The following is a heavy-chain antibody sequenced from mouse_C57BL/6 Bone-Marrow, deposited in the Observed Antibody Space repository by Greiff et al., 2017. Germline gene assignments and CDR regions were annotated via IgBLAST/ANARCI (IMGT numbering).Heavy chain of an antibody. CDR1: GYTFTDYN. Sequence: VQLQQSGPELVKPGASVKIPCKASGYTFTDYNMDWVKQSHGKSLEWIGDINPNNGGTIYNQKFKGKATLTVDKSSSTAYMELRSLTSEDTAVYYCARPGWLLRGYYAMDYWGQGTSVTVSS. CDR3: ARPGWLLRGYYAMDY. CDR2: INPNNGGT. V-gene: IGHV1-18*01. D-gene: IGHD2-3*01. J-gene: IGHJ4*01.